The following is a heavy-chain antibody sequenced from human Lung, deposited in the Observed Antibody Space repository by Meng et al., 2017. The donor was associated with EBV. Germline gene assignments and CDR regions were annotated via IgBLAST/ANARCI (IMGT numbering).Heavy chain of an antibody. CDR3: AKYTIGTMIDY. J-gene: IGHJ4*02. Sequence: LHQPKRGPGCWKPSGPPPLTCPVAVDACSSSGYYWGWIRQPPGKGLEWIGSFSYNGRTSYNPSLMSRVTISADTSKNQFSQKLTSVTAADTAVYYCAKYTIGTMIDYWGQGTLVTVSS. CDR2: FSYNGRT. CDR1: VDACSSSGYY. D-gene: IGHD2-2*02. V-gene: IGHV4-39*05.